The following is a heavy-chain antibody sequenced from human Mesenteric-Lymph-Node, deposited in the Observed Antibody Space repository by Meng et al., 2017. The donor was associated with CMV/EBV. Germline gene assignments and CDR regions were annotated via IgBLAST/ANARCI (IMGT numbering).Heavy chain of an antibody. D-gene: IGHD4-17*01. CDR3: ARVMYGAFSGPPSPVFDY. V-gene: IGHV6-1*01. J-gene: IGHJ4*02. Sequence: SSTSAAWNWITQSPSRGLEWLGRTYYRSKWYNDYAVSVKSRISINPDTSKNQLSLQLNSVTPEDTAIYYCARVMYGAFSGPPSPVFDYWGQGTLVTVSS. CDR1: SSTSAA. CDR2: TYYRSKWYN.